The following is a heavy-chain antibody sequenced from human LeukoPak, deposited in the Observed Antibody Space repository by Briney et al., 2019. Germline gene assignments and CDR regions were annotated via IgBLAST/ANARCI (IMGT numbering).Heavy chain of an antibody. CDR1: GFTFSSYA. V-gene: IGHV3-30*04. CDR2: ISYDGSNK. CDR3: ARGQPYIAVAGTFDY. Sequence: GGSLRLPCAASGFTFSSYAMHWVRQAPGKGLEWVAVISYDGSNKYYADSVKGRFTISRDNSKNTLYLQMNSLRAEDTAVYYCARGQPYIAVAGTFDYWGQGTLATVSS. D-gene: IGHD6-19*01. J-gene: IGHJ4*02.